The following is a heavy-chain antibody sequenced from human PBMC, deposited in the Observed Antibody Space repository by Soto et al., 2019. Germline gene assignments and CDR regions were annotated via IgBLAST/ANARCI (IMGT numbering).Heavy chain of an antibody. CDR2: INHSGST. Sequence: SETLSLTCAVYGGSFSGYYWSWIRQPPGKGLEWIGEINHSGSTNYNPSLKSRVTISVDTSKNQFSLKLSSVTAADTAVYYCARERMIVVDLSYWYFDLWGRGTLVTVSS. J-gene: IGHJ2*01. CDR3: ARERMIVVDLSYWYFDL. D-gene: IGHD3-22*01. V-gene: IGHV4-34*01. CDR1: GGSFSGYY.